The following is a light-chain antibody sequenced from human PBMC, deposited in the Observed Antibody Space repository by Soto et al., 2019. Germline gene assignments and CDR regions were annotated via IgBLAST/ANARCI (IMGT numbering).Light chain of an antibody. J-gene: IGKJ1*01. V-gene: IGKV3-11*01. Sequence: EIVLTQSPGTLSLSPGERATLSCRAGQTVTNNYLAGYQQKAGQAPRRLIYDAPHRATGIPARFSGSGSGTDFTLTINSLEPEEFARYYCQQRYNWPPTFGQGTKVDIK. CDR2: DAP. CDR1: QTVTNNY. CDR3: QQRYNWPPT.